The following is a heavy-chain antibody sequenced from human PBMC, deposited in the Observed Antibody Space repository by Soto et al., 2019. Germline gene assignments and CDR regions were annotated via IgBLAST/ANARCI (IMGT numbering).Heavy chain of an antibody. J-gene: IGHJ6*02. D-gene: IGHD6-19*01. V-gene: IGHV1-2*04. CDR2: INPNSGGT. CDR3: ARSEGYSSGWYYYYYGMDV. Sequence: AASVKVSCKASGYTFTGYYMHWVRQAPGQGLEWMGWINPNSGGTNYAQKFQGWVTMTRDTSISTAYMELSRLRSDDTAVYYCARSEGYSSGWYYYYYGMDVWGQGTTVTVSS. CDR1: GYTFTGYY.